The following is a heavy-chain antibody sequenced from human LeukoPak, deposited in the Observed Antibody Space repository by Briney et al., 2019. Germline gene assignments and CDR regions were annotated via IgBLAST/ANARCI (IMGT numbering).Heavy chain of an antibody. J-gene: IGHJ4*02. CDR3: ATYCSSTSCGLVFDY. D-gene: IGHD2-2*01. V-gene: IGHV1-24*01. CDR2: FDPEDGET. Sequence: ASVKVSCKVSGYTLTELSMHWVRQAPGKGLEWMGGFDPEDGETIHAQKFQGRVTMTEDTSTDTAYMKLSSLRSEDTAVYYCATYCSSTSCGLVFDYWGQGTLVTVSS. CDR1: GYTLTELS.